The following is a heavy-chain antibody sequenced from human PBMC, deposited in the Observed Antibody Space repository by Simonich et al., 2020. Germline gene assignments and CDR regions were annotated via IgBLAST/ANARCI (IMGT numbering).Heavy chain of an antibody. D-gene: IGHD3-22*01. CDR2: ISGSGGST. V-gene: IGHV3-23*01. J-gene: IGHJ3*02. CDR3: AKDLGERITMIVVVIDAFDI. Sequence: GGGLVQPGGSLRLSCAASGFTFSSYAMSWVRQAPGKGLEWVSAISGSGGSTYYADSVKGRFTISRANSKNTLYLQMNSLRAEDTAVYYCAKDLGERITMIVVVIDAFDIWGQGTMVTVSS. CDR1: GFTFSSYA.